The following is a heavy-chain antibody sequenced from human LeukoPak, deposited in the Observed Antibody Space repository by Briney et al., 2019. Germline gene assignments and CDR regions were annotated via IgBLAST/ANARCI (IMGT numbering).Heavy chain of an antibody. CDR1: GYTFTSCG. D-gene: IGHD3-10*01. CDR2: ISAYNGNT. V-gene: IGHV1-18*01. Sequence: ASVKVSCKASGYTFTSCGISWVRQAPGQGLEWMGWISAYNGNTNYAQKLQGRVTMTTDTSTSTAYMELRSLRSDDTAVYYCARSITMVRGVIGIANYWGQGTLVTVSS. J-gene: IGHJ4*02. CDR3: ARSITMVRGVIGIANY.